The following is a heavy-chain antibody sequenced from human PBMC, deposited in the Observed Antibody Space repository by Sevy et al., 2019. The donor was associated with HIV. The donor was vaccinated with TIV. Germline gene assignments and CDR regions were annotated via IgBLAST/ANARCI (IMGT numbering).Heavy chain of an antibody. CDR1: GFTFSSYA. J-gene: IGHJ6*02. CDR2: ISYDGSNK. Sequence: GSLRLSCAASGFTFSSYAMHWVRQAPGKGLEWVAVISYDGSNKYYADSVKGRFTISRDNSKNTLYLQMNSLRAEDTAVYYCAREVAYYGSGTYHYGMDVWGQGTTVTVSS. V-gene: IGHV3-30-3*01. CDR3: AREVAYYGSGTYHYGMDV. D-gene: IGHD3-10*01.